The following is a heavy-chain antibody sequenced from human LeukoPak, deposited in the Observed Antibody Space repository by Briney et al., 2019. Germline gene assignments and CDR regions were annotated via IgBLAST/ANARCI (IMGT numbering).Heavy chain of an antibody. Sequence: ASVKVSCKASGYTFTGYYMHWVRQAPGQGLEWMGWINPNSGGTNYAQKFQGRVTRTRDTSISTAYMELSRLRSDDTAVYYCARVAVAGTRCFDYWGQGTLVTVSS. CDR1: GYTFTGYY. CDR3: ARVAVAGTRCFDY. CDR2: INPNSGGT. V-gene: IGHV1-2*02. J-gene: IGHJ4*02. D-gene: IGHD6-19*01.